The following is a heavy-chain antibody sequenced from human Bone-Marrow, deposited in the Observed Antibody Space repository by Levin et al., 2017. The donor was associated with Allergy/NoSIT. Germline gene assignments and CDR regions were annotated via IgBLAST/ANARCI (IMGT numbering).Heavy chain of an antibody. J-gene: IGHJ4*02. D-gene: IGHD3-22*01. CDR3: TRADYYDTSGYYPVY. V-gene: IGHV3-49*04. Sequence: SGGSLRLSCTASGFNFGDYAMTWVRQAPGKGLEWVGFIRSKVHGGTTEYAASVKGRFTFSRDDSKSITYLQMNSLKTEDTAVYYCTRADYYDTSGYYPVYWGQGTLVTVSS. CDR1: GFNFGDYA. CDR2: IRSKVHGGTT.